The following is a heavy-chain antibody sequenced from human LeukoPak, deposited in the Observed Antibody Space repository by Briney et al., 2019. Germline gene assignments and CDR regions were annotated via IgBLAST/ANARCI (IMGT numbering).Heavy chain of an antibody. CDR2: INGSGGST. CDR1: GFTFSSYA. Sequence: PGGSLRLSCAASGFTFSSYAMSWVRQAPGKGLEWVSDINGSGGSTYYADSVKGRFTISRDNSKNTPYLQMNSLRAEDTAVYYCAKKYSTGLDPWGQGTLVTVSS. CDR3: AKKYSTGLDP. D-gene: IGHD1-26*01. J-gene: IGHJ5*02. V-gene: IGHV3-23*01.